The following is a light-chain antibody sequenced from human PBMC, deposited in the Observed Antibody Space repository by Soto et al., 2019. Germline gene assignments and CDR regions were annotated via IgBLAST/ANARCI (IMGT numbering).Light chain of an antibody. CDR2: DVT. V-gene: IGLV2-11*01. CDR1: SRDVGIYNY. CDR3: CSYAGNYTLL. Sequence: QSALAQPRSVSGSPGQSGTVSCTGTSRDVGIYNYVSWYQQRPGTAPKVMIYDVTKRPSGVPDRFSGSKSANTVSLTISGLQADDEADYYCCSYAGNYTLLFGGGTKVTVL. J-gene: IGLJ2*01.